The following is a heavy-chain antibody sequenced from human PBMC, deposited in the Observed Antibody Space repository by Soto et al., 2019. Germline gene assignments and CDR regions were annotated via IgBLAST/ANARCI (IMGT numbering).Heavy chain of an antibody. D-gene: IGHD1-26*01. CDR2: ISAYNGNR. CDR3: ARALYGRGTYYAFDN. CDR1: GYTPTNYD. J-gene: IGHJ4*02. V-gene: IGHV1-18*01. Sequence: QVPLVQSGPEVKKPGASVTVSGKTSGYTPTNYDIGWVRQAPGQGLEWMGWISAYNGNRNSAQKLQGRLTMTTDTSTKTAYMELRNLRSDDTAVYFCARALYGRGTYYAFDNWGQGTLVTVSS.